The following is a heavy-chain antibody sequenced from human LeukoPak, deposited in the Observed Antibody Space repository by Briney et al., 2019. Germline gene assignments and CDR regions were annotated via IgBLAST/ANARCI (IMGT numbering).Heavy chain of an antibody. V-gene: IGHV5-51*01. CDR2: IYPGDSDT. Sequence: GESLKISCKGSGYRFTSYWIGWVRQMPGKGLEWMGIIYPGDSDTRYSPSFQGQVTVSADKSINTAYLQWNSLKASDTAIYYCARLLRLGRNSFDPWGQGTLVTVSS. J-gene: IGHJ5*02. CDR1: GYRFTSYW. CDR3: ARLLRLGRNSFDP. D-gene: IGHD6-19*01.